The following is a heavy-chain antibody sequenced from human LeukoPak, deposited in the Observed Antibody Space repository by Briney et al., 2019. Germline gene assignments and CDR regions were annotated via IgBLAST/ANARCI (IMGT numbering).Heavy chain of an antibody. CDR2: ISGSGDNT. CDR3: AKECRVGHYYGMDV. J-gene: IGHJ6*02. V-gene: IGHV3-23*01. CDR1: GFTFSNYA. Sequence: GGSLRLSCAASGFTFSNYAMSWVRQAPGKGLEWVSAISGSGDNTYYADSVKGRFTISRDSSKNTLFLQMNSLRAEDTALYYCAKECRVGHYYGMDVWGQGTLVTVSS. D-gene: IGHD2-15*01.